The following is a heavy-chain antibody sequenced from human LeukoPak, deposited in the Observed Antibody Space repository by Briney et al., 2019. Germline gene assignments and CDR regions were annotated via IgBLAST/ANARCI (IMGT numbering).Heavy chain of an antibody. J-gene: IGHJ4*02. D-gene: IGHD3-10*01. V-gene: IGHV1-18*01. CDR1: GYSFVGYG. CDR2: FNPENGNT. CDR3: ARGPMWGSGNYYIDY. Sequence: ASVKVSRKASGYSFVGYGITWVRQAPGQGLEWMGWFNPENGNTNYAQKLQGRVTMTTDTSTSTAYMELRSLRSDDTAVYFCARGPMWGSGNYYIDYWGQGTLLTVSS.